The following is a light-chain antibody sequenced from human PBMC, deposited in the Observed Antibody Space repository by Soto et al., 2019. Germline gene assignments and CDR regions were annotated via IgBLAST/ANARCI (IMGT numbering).Light chain of an antibody. Sequence: QSVLTQPPSVSGAPGQRVTISCTGSSSNIGAGYDVHWYQQLPRTAPKLLIYGSSNRPSGVPDRFSGSKSGTSASLATTGLQAEDEADYYCQSYDSSLSGSYVFGTGTKLTVL. CDR1: SSNIGAGYD. V-gene: IGLV1-40*01. J-gene: IGLJ1*01. CDR2: GSS. CDR3: QSYDSSLSGSYV.